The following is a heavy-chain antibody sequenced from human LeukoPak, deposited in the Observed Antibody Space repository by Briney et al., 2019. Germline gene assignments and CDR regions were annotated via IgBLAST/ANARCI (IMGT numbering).Heavy chain of an antibody. Sequence: PSETLSLTCTVSGGSISSYYWSWIRQPPGKGLEWIGYIYYSGSTNYNPSLKSRVTISVDTSKNQFSLKLSSVTAADTAVYYCARSYCSSTSCYAGLSRAFDIWGQGTMVTVSS. D-gene: IGHD2-2*01. J-gene: IGHJ3*02. CDR3: ARSYCSSTSCYAGLSRAFDI. V-gene: IGHV4-59*01. CDR2: IYYSGST. CDR1: GGSISSYY.